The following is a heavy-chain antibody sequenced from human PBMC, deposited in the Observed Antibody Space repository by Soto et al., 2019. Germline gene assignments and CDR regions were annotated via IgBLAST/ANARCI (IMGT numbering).Heavy chain of an antibody. D-gene: IGHD2-15*01. CDR1: GFTFSGYG. Sequence: QVQLVESGGGVVQPGGSLRLSCAASGFTFSGYGMHWVRQSPGAGLVWVEILANDGSYQYYAESVKGRFTISRDNSKNTLYLQLYSLRPEDPAVYYFARSTGGSSYYPPDYWGQGPRVSVSS. CDR2: LANDGSYQ. J-gene: IGHJ4*02. CDR3: ARSTGGSSYYPPDY. V-gene: IGHV3-30*03.